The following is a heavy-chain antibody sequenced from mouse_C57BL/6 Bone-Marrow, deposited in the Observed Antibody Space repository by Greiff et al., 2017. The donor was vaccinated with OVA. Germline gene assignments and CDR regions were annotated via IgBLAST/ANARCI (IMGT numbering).Heavy chain of an antibody. V-gene: IGHV1-42*01. J-gene: IGHJ2*01. D-gene: IGHD2-10*01. CDR1: GYSFTGYY. CDR2: INPSTGGT. CDR3: AILPYFDY. Sequence: VQLKQSGPELVKPGASVKISCKASGYSFTGYYMNWVKQSPEKSLEWIGEINPSTGGTTYNQKFKAKATLTVDKSSSTAYMQLKSLTSEDSAVYYCAILPYFDYWGQGTTLTVSS.